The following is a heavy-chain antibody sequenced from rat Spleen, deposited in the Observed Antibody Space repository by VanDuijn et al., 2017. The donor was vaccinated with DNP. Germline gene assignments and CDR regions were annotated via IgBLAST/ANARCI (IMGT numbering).Heavy chain of an antibody. CDR1: GFTFSDYY. J-gene: IGHJ1*01. D-gene: IGHD3-1*01. V-gene: IGHV5-20*01. CDR3: ARGSTSIYWYFDF. Sequence: EVQLVESGGDLVQPGRSLKLSCAASGFTFSDYYMAWVRQAPTKGLEWVAYISYDGGSTYYPDSVKGRFTISRDIAKSTLYLQMNSLRSEDMATYYCARGSTSIYWYFDFWGPGTMVTVSS. CDR2: ISYDGGST.